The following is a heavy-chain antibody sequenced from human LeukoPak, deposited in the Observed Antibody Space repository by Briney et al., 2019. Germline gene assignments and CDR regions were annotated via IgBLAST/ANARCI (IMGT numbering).Heavy chain of an antibody. V-gene: IGHV1-69*04. Sequence: SVKVSCKASGGTFSSYTISWVRQAPGQGLEWTGRIIPILGIANYAQKFQGRVTITADKSTSTAYMELSSLRSEDTAVYYCARDRAASMYFDYWGQGTLVTVSS. CDR3: ARDRAASMYFDY. D-gene: IGHD6-13*01. J-gene: IGHJ4*02. CDR1: GGTFSSYT. CDR2: IIPILGIA.